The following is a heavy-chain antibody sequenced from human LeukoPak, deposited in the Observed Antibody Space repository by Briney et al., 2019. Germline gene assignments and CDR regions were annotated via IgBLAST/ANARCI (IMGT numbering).Heavy chain of an antibody. Sequence: GGSLRLSCAASGFTFSAHWMTWVRQAPGKGLEWVANINEDGGEKYYVDSVRGRFTISRDNAKNSLYLQMNSLRAEDTAVYYCARGREIAVIWGQGTLVTVSS. CDR3: ARGREIAVI. CDR1: GFTFSAHW. V-gene: IGHV3-7*01. CDR2: INEDGGEK. J-gene: IGHJ4*02. D-gene: IGHD2-21*01.